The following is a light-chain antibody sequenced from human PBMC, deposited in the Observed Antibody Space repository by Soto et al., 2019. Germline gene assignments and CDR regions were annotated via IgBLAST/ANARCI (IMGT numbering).Light chain of an antibody. J-gene: IGKJ5*01. Sequence: EIVLTQSPGTLSLSPGERATLSCRASQSISSSYLAWYQQKPGQAPRLLIYGASSRASGFPNRFSDSGSGTDFTLTISRLEPEDFAVYYCQHYGSSLSITFGQGTRLEIK. V-gene: IGKV3-20*01. CDR2: GAS. CDR1: QSISSSY. CDR3: QHYGSSLSIT.